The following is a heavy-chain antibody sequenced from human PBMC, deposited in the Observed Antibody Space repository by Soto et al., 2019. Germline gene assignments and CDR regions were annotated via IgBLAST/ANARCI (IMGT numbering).Heavy chain of an antibody. D-gene: IGHD3-22*01. CDR1: GYSFTSYW. CDR3: AQTPDSSGYSFDY. J-gene: IGHJ4*02. V-gene: IGHV5-10-1*01. CDR2: IDPSDSYT. Sequence: LGESLKISCKGSGYSFTSYWISWVRQMPGKGLEWMGRIDPSDSYTNYSPSFQGHVTISADKSISTAYLQWSSLKASDTAMYYCAQTPDSSGYSFDYWGQGTLVTVSS.